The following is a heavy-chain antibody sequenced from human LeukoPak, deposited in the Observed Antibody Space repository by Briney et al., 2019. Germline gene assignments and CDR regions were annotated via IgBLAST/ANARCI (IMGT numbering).Heavy chain of an antibody. V-gene: IGHV4-4*07. J-gene: IGHJ5*02. D-gene: IGHD4-17*01. Sequence: KPSETLSLTCTVSGGSISSYYWTWIRQPAGKGLEWIGRIYTTGSTNYNPSLNSRVTMSVATSKNQFSLKLSSVTAAATAVYSCARGAPGDYGDYEFSDWFDPWGQGTLVTVSS. CDR1: GGSISSYY. CDR2: IYTTGST. CDR3: ARGAPGDYGDYEFSDWFDP.